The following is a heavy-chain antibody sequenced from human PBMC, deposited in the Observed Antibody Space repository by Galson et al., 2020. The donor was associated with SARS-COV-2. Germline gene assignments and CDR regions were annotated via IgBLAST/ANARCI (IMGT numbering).Heavy chain of an antibody. CDR3: ARTTYTVVTQGGFDY. V-gene: IGHV3-30*04. D-gene: IGHD2-21*02. CDR1: GFTFSSYA. CDR2: ISYDGSTK. J-gene: IGHJ4*02. Sequence: GGSLRLSCAASGFTFSSYAMHWVRQAPGKGLEWVAVISYDGSTKYYADSVKGRFTISRDTSKNTLYLQMSSLSPGDTAVYYCARTTYTVVTQGGFDYWGQGTLATVSS.